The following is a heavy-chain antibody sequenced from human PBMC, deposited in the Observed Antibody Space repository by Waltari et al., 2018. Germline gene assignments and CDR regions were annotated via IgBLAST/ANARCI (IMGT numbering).Heavy chain of an antibody. CDR1: GGSFSGYF. CDR2: INHSGST. V-gene: IGHV4-34*01. D-gene: IGHD7-27*01. Sequence: QVQLQQWGAGLLKPSETLSLTCAVYGGSFSGYFWSWIRQSPGKGLEWIGEINHSGSTKYNPSLKSRVTISVDTSKNQYPLKLSSVTAADTAVYYCARGHYTRSLGFDYWGQGTLVTVSS. J-gene: IGHJ4*02. CDR3: ARGHYTRSLGFDY.